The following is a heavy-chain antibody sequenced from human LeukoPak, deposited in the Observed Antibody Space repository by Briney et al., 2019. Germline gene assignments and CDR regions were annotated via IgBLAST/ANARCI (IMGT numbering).Heavy chain of an antibody. J-gene: IGHJ3*02. Sequence: GGSLRLSCAASGFTFSSYWMYWVRQAPGKGLVWVSRINGDGSSTSYADSVKGRFTISRDNAKNTLFLQMNSLRAEDTAVYYCARTYCGGDCLHAFDIWGQGTMVTVSS. CDR1: GFTFSSYW. V-gene: IGHV3-74*01. D-gene: IGHD2-21*02. CDR2: INGDGSST. CDR3: ARTYCGGDCLHAFDI.